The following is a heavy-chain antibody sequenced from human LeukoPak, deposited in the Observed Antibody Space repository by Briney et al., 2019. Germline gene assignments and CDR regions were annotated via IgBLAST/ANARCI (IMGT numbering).Heavy chain of an antibody. CDR2: ISYDGSNK. Sequence: GGSLRLSCAASGFTFSSYAMHWVRQAPGKGLEWVAVISYDGSNKYYADSVKGRFSISRDNSKNTLYLQMNSLRPEDTAVYYCAKGRVTGIDYWGQGTLVTVSS. CDR1: GFTFSSYA. CDR3: AKGRVTGIDY. V-gene: IGHV3-30*04. D-gene: IGHD2-21*02. J-gene: IGHJ4*02.